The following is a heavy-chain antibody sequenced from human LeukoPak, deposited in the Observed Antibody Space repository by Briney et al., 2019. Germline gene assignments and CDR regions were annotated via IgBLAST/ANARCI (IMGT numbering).Heavy chain of an antibody. CDR1: GFTVSSNY. CDR2: IYSGGST. CDR3: ARRIAYCGGDCWYYFDY. Sequence: GGSLRLSCAASGFTVSSNYMSWVRQAPGKGLEWVSVIYSGGSTYYADSMKGRFTISRDNSKNTLYLQMNSLRAEDTAVYYCARRIAYCGGDCWYYFDYWGQGTLVTVSS. V-gene: IGHV3-66*01. D-gene: IGHD2-21*02. J-gene: IGHJ4*02.